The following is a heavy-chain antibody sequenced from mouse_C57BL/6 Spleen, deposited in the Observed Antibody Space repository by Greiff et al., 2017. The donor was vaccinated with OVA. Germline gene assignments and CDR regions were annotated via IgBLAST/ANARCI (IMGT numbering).Heavy chain of an antibody. CDR3: ARHVTTALDY. CDR2: ISSGGSYT. Sequence: EVHLVESGGDLVKPGGSLKLSCAASGFTFSSYGMSWVRQTPDKRLEWVATISSGGSYTYYPDSVKGRFTISRDNAKNTLYLQMSSLKSEDTAMYYCARHVTTALDYWGQGTTLTVSS. J-gene: IGHJ2*01. V-gene: IGHV5-6*01. CDR1: GFTFSSYG. D-gene: IGHD1-2*01.